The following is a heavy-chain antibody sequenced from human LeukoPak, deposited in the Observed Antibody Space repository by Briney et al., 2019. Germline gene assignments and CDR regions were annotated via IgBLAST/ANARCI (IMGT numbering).Heavy chain of an antibody. J-gene: IGHJ6*03. CDR1: GGSLRRSHTY. Sequence: PSDTLSLTCTVSGGSLRRSHTYWGWLRQTPGKGLEWLGTILHSGYTYNNPSLKSLVTMSVDSSKNQFSRILSSVAAAATAVYFGARHRGGGGYHYMDVWGKGTTVIVSS. D-gene: IGHD2-15*01. CDR2: ILHSGYT. CDR3: ARHRGGGGYHYMDV. V-gene: IGHV4-39*01.